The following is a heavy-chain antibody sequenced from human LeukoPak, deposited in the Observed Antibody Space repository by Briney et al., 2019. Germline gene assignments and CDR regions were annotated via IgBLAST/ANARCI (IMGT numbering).Heavy chain of an antibody. CDR1: GDSVSSNSAA. Sequence: SQTLSLTCAISGDSVSSNSAAWNWIRQSPSRGLEWLGRTYYRSKWYNDYAVSVKSRITINPDTSKNQFSLQLNSVTPEDTAVYYCARHTHNHGYSSGWHFDYWGQGTLVTVSS. CDR2: TYYRSKWYN. J-gene: IGHJ4*02. D-gene: IGHD6-19*01. V-gene: IGHV6-1*01. CDR3: ARHTHNHGYSSGWHFDY.